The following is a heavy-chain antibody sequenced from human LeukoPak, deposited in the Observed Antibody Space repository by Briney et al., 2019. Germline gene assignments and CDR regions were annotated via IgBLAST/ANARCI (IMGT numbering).Heavy chain of an antibody. D-gene: IGHD1-14*01. V-gene: IGHV4-59*12. CDR3: ARDALTCTTTACSDYLDF. J-gene: IGHJ4*02. CDR2: IYHTGET. CDR1: GGPINNYY. Sequence: SGTLSLTCTVSGGPINNYYWTWIRQSPGKGLEYIGYIYHTGETDYNPSLKSRVTISLDSSKKQFSLKMTSMTAADTAVYYCARDALTCTTTACSDYLDFWGQGTPVTVSS.